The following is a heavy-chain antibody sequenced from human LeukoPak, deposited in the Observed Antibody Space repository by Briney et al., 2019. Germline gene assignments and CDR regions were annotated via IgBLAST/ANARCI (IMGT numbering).Heavy chain of an antibody. CDR3: ARRAILCGGDCYYFDY. D-gene: IGHD2-21*02. J-gene: IGHJ4*02. Sequence: TSETLSLTCTVSDGAISSSSSCWGWIRRPPGKGLEWIGSIYYSGSTYYNPSLKSRVTISVDTSKNQFSLKLSSVTAADTAVYYCARRAILCGGDCYYFDYWGQGTLVTVSS. CDR1: DGAISSSSSC. CDR2: IYYSGST. V-gene: IGHV4-39*01.